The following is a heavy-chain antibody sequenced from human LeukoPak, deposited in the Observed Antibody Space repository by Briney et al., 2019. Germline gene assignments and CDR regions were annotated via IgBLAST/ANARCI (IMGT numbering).Heavy chain of an antibody. CDR3: AKDRDPHYYDSSGYPTTETPNWFDP. Sequence: GGSLRLSCTASGFTFSSYGMSWVRQAPGKGLEWVSAISGSGGSTYYADSVKGRFTLSRDNSKNTLYLQMNSLRAEDTAVYYCAKDRDPHYYDSSGYPTTETPNWFDPWGQGTLVTVSS. CDR2: ISGSGGST. D-gene: IGHD3-22*01. CDR1: GFTFSSYG. J-gene: IGHJ5*02. V-gene: IGHV3-23*01.